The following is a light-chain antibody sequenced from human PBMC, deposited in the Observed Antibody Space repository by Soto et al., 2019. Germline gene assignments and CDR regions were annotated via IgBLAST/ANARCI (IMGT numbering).Light chain of an antibody. CDR3: QQRSGRLT. CDR1: QTVHNY. CDR2: DAV. Sequence: PGARATLSCRASQTVHNYLAWYQQKPGQVPRLLIYDAVRRATGIPDRFSGSVSGTDFTLTINSLEPEDFAVYYCQQRSGRLTFGGGTRVDLK. V-gene: IGKV3-11*01. J-gene: IGKJ4*01.